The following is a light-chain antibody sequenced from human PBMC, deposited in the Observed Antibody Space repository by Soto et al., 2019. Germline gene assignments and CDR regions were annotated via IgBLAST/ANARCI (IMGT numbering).Light chain of an antibody. V-gene: IGLV2-14*03. CDR1: SSDIGSYPY. J-gene: IGLJ2*01. Sequence: QSALTQPASVSGSPGQSITISCTGTSSDIGSYPYVSWYQQHPGKAPKLMIYDVNSRPSGVSNRFSGSKSGNTASLTISGLQAEDVADYYCGSYTTSSTVVFGGGTKLTVL. CDR2: DVN. CDR3: GSYTTSSTVV.